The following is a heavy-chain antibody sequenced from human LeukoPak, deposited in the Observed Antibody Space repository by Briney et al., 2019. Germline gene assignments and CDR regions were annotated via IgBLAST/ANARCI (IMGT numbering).Heavy chain of an antibody. D-gene: IGHD5-18*01. CDR1: GDSISGGDYY. J-gene: IGHJ4*02. CDR3: ASSPDKGYSYGFSHFDY. CDR2: IYYTGYT. Sequence: SQTLSLTCTVSGDSISGGDYYWSWIRQPPGKGLEWIGYIYYTGYTYYDPSLKSRVTISVDTSKNQFSLRLSSVTAADTAVYYCASSPDKGYSYGFSHFDYWGQGTLVTVSS. V-gene: IGHV4-30-4*01.